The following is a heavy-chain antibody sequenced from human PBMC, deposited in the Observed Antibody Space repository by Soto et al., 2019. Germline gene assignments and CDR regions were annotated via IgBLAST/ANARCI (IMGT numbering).Heavy chain of an antibody. Sequence: SVEVSCKXSGFTFTSSAVQWVRQARGQRLEWIGWIVVGSGNTNYAQKFQERVTITRDMSTSTAYMELSSLRSEDTAVYYCAADHDSSALGNWFDPWGQGTLVTVSS. D-gene: IGHD3-22*01. CDR3: AADHDSSALGNWFDP. CDR2: IVVGSGNT. CDR1: GFTFTSSA. J-gene: IGHJ5*02. V-gene: IGHV1-58*01.